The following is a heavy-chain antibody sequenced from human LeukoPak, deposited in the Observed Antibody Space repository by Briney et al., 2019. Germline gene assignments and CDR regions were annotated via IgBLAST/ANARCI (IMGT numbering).Heavy chain of an antibody. D-gene: IGHD6-13*01. V-gene: IGHV1-2*02. J-gene: IGHJ4*02. Sequence: ASVTVSCKASGYTFTGYYMHWVRQAPGQGLEWMGWINPNSGGTNYAQKFQGRVTMTRNTSISTAYMELSRLRSDDTAVYYCARVYNSWYATYWGQGTLVTVSS. CDR3: ARVYNSWYATY. CDR1: GYTFTGYY. CDR2: INPNSGGT.